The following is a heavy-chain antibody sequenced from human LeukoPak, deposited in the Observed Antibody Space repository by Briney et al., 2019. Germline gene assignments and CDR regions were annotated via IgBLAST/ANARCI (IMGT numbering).Heavy chain of an antibody. Sequence: GSLRLSCAASGFTFSSYSMNWVRQAPGKGLEWVSYMSSSTRTIYYADPVKGRFTISRDNSKNMVYLQMNGLRGDDTAVYYCVKRKGSTSCPDVYWGQGALVTFSS. V-gene: IGHV3-48*01. CDR3: VKRKGSTSCPDVY. CDR1: GFTFSSYS. D-gene: IGHD2-2*01. CDR2: MSSSTRTI. J-gene: IGHJ4*02.